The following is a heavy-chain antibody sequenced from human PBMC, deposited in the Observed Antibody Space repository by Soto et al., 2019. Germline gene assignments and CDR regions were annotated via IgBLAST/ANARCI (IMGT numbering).Heavy chain of an antibody. CDR3: ARVKPSSYGMDV. J-gene: IGHJ6*02. CDR1: GYSISSGYY. Sequence: NPSETLSLTCGVSGYSISSGYYWGWIRQLPGKGLEWIGNIYHSGSTYYNPSLKSRVTISVDTSKNQFSLKLTSVTAADTAVYQCARVKPSSYGMDVWGQGTTVTVSS. V-gene: IGHV4-38-2*01. CDR2: IYHSGST.